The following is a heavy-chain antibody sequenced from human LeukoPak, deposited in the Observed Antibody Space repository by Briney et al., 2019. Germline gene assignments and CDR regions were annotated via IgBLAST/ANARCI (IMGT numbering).Heavy chain of an antibody. J-gene: IGHJ4*02. Sequence: GGSLRLSCAASGFTFDDYAMHWVRQAPGKGLEWVSLISGDGGSTYYADSVKGRFTISRDNSKNSLYLQMNSLRTEDTALYYCAKVPYYYDSSGYYSVDYWDQGTLVTVSS. V-gene: IGHV3-43*02. CDR1: GFTFDDYA. CDR2: ISGDGGST. CDR3: AKVPYYYDSSGYYSVDY. D-gene: IGHD3-22*01.